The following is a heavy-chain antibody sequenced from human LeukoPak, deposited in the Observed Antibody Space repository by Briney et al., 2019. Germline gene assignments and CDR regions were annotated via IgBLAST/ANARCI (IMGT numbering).Heavy chain of an antibody. D-gene: IGHD3-16*02. J-gene: IGHJ4*02. CDR3: ASVTFGGVIVNY. V-gene: IGHV4-59*01. CDR1: GGSISSYY. CDR2: IYYSGST. Sequence: SEPLSLTCTDSGGSISSYYWSWIRQPPGKGLEWIGYIYYSGSTNYNPSLKSRVTISVDTSKNQFSLKLSSVTAADTAVYYCASVTFGGVIVNYWGQGTLVTVSS.